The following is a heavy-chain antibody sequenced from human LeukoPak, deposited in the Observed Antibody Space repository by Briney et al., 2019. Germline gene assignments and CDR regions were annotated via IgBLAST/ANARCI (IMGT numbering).Heavy chain of an antibody. D-gene: IGHD6-19*01. J-gene: IGHJ1*01. CDR3: ARDYISGWYREPAEYFQH. CDR1: GFTFSSYG. Sequence: GRSLRLSCAASGFTFSSYGMHWVRQAPGKGLEWVAVIWYDGSNKYYADSVKGRFTISRDNSKNTLYLQMNSLRAEDTAVYYCARDYISGWYREPAEYFQHWGQGTLVTVSS. V-gene: IGHV3-33*01. CDR2: IWYDGSNK.